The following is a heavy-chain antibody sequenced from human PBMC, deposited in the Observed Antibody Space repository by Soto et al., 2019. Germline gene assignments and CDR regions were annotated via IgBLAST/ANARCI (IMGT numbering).Heavy chain of an antibody. D-gene: IGHD1-26*01. V-gene: IGHV4-61*08. CDR1: GGSISSGDYY. Sequence: PSETLSLTCTVSGGSISSGDYYWSWIRQPPGKGLEWIGYIYYSGSTNYNPSLKSRVTISVDTSKNQFSLKLRSVTAADTAVYYCAGEGESGSYYLQAFDIWGQGTMVTVSS. CDR3: AGEGESGSYYLQAFDI. CDR2: IYYSGST. J-gene: IGHJ3*02.